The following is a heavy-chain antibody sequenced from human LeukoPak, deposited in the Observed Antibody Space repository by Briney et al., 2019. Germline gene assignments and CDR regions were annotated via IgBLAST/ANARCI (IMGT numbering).Heavy chain of an antibody. V-gene: IGHV3-74*01. CDR2: ISSDGSST. J-gene: IGHJ4*02. CDR3: ARLPTGSPLHY. Sequence: GGSLRLSCAASGLTFSSYWVHWVRQAPGKGLVWVSSISSDGSSTRYADSVKGRFTISRDNAKDTLYLQMNSLRAEGTAVYYCARLPTGSPLHYWGQGTLVTVSS. CDR1: GLTFSSYW. D-gene: IGHD1-14*01.